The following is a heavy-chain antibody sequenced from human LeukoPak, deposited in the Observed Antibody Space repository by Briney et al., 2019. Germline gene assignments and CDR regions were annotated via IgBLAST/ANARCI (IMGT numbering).Heavy chain of an antibody. CDR2: ISFDGNDK. J-gene: IGHJ4*02. CDR1: GFGFGSYN. Sequence: GGSLRLSCAASGFGFGSYNMYWVRQAPGKGLEWVTLISFDGNDKKYADSVKGRFTISRDTSNKTAYLEMNSLRVDDTAVYYCARDVISRQMITLGLGFWGQGTLVTVSS. CDR3: ARDVISRQMITLGLGF. V-gene: IGHV3-30*03. D-gene: IGHD1-20*01.